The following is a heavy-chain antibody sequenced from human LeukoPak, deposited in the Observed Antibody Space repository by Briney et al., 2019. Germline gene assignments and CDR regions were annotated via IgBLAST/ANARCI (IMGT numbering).Heavy chain of an antibody. CDR2: IYYSGST. J-gene: IGHJ4*02. CDR1: GASISSGGDY. D-gene: IGHD5-18*01. Sequence: SETLSLTCTVSGASISSGGDYWSWIRQHPGKGLEWIGYIYYSGSTYYNPSLKSRVTISEDTSKNQFSLKLSSVTAADTAVYYCASRIWYSYGIGYWGQGTLVTVSS. CDR3: ASRIWYSYGIGY. V-gene: IGHV4-31*03.